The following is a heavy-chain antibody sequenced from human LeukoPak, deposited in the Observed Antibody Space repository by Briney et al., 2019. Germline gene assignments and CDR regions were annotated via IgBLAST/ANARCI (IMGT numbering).Heavy chain of an antibody. Sequence: PSETLSLTCTVSGGSISSSSYYWGWIRQPPGKGLEWIGSIYYSGSTYYNPSLKSRVTISVDTSKNQFSLKLSSVTAADTAVYYCARPGSTSYQRLSGIYYMDVWGKGTTVTVSS. CDR2: IYYSGST. V-gene: IGHV4-39*01. CDR1: GGSISSSSYY. D-gene: IGHD2-2*01. CDR3: ARPGSTSYQRLSGIYYMDV. J-gene: IGHJ6*03.